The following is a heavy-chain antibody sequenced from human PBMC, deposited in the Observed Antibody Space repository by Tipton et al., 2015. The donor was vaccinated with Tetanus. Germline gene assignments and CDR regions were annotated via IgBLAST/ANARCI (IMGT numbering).Heavy chain of an antibody. D-gene: IGHD4-23*01. V-gene: IGHV4-59*01. CDR3: ARDSGMTTVVTPII. J-gene: IGHJ4*02. CDR2: IYYRGST. CDR1: GGSISSYY. Sequence: TLSLTCTVSGGSISSYYWSWIRQPPGKGLEWIGYIYYRGSTNYNPSLKSRVTISVDTSKNQFSLKLSSVTAADTAVYYCARDSGMTTVVTPIIWGQGTLVTVSS.